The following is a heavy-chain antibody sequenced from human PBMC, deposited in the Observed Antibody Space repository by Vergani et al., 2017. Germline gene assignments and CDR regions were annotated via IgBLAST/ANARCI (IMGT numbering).Heavy chain of an antibody. CDR2: INPSGGHT. CDR1: GYTFSNYY. V-gene: IGHV1-46*03. J-gene: IGHJ4*02. D-gene: IGHD3-9*01. Sequence: QVQVVQSGAEVKKSGASVKVSCKTSGYTFSNYYLHWVRQAPGQGLEGMGIINPSGGHTNHAQKFQGRVTITRETSTITVYMELSSLRSDDTSIYYCARGDYGILSGYRYWGQGTLVTVSA. CDR3: ARGDYGILSGYRY.